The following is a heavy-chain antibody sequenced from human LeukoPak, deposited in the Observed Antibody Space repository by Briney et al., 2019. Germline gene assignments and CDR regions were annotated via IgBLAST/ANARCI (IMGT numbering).Heavy chain of an antibody. CDR3: TRDVGDGYNSVDY. D-gene: IGHD5-24*01. Sequence: PGGSLRLSCAASGFTFSSYSMNWVRQAPGKGLEWIGFIRSKAYGGTTEYAASVKGRFTISRDDSKSIAYLQMNSLKTEDTAVYYCTRDVGDGYNSVDYWGQGTLVTVSS. V-gene: IGHV3-49*04. J-gene: IGHJ4*02. CDR1: GFTFSSYS. CDR2: IRSKAYGGTT.